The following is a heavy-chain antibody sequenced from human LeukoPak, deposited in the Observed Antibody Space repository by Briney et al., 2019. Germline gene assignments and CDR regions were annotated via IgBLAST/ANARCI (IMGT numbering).Heavy chain of an antibody. V-gene: IGHV1-2*04. CDR1: GYTFTGYY. CDR3: ARVASSGGLRTHFDY. CDR2: INPNSGGT. Sequence: GASVKVSCKASGYTFTGYYMHWVRQAPGQGLEWMGLINPNSGGTNYAQKFQGWVTMTRDTSISTAYMELSRLRSDDTAVYYCARVASSGGLRTHFDYWGQGTLVTVSS. D-gene: IGHD5-12*01. J-gene: IGHJ4*02.